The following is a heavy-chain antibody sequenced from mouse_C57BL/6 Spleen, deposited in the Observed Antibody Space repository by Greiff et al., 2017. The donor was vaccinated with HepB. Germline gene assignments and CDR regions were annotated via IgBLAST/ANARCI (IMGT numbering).Heavy chain of an antibody. J-gene: IGHJ2*01. V-gene: IGHV6-3*01. CDR1: GFTFSNYW. CDR3: TAHYGRGDY. Sequence: EVKLMESGGGLVQPGGSMKLSCVASGFTFSNYWMNWVRQSPEKGLEWVAQIRLKSDNYATHYAESVKGRFTISRDDYKSSVYLQMNNLRAEDTGIYYCTAHYGRGDYWGQGTTLTVSS. D-gene: IGHD1-1*01. CDR2: IRLKSDNYAT.